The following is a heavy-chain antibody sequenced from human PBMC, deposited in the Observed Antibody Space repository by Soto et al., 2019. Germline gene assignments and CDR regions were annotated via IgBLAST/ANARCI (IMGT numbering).Heavy chain of an antibody. V-gene: IGHV4-59*08. D-gene: IGHD2-15*01. Sequence: QVQLQESGPGLVKPSETLSLTCTVSGGSISSYSWSWIRQPPGKGLEWIGYIYYSGSTNYNPSLKSRVTISVDTSKNQFSLKLSSVTAADTAVYYCARLPREPLLMDVWGQGTTVTVSS. J-gene: IGHJ6*02. CDR2: IYYSGST. CDR1: GGSISSYS. CDR3: ARLPREPLLMDV.